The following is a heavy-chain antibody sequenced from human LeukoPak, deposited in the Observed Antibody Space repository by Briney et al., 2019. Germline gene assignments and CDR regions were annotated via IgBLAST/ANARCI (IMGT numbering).Heavy chain of an antibody. V-gene: IGHV4-30-2*01. CDR3: ARETSVHCSGGSCYSPDP. Sequence: SETLSLTCAVSGGSISSGGYSWSWIRQPPGKGLEWIGYIYHSGSTYYNPSLKSRVTISVDRSKNQFSLKLSSVTAADTAVYYCARETSVHCSGGSCYSPDPWGQGTLVTVSS. D-gene: IGHD2-15*01. CDR1: GGSISSGGYS. CDR2: IYHSGST. J-gene: IGHJ5*02.